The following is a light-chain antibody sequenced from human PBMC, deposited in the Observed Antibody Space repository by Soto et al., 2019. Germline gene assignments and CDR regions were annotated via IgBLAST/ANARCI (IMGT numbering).Light chain of an antibody. Sequence: EIVLTQSPATLSLSPGGRATLSCRASQSVSSYLAWYQQKPGQAPRLLIYDASNRATGIPARFSGSGSGTDFTLTISILEPEDFAVYYCQQRSNWPSFGPGTKVDIK. CDR1: QSVSSY. V-gene: IGKV3-11*01. J-gene: IGKJ3*01. CDR3: QQRSNWPS. CDR2: DAS.